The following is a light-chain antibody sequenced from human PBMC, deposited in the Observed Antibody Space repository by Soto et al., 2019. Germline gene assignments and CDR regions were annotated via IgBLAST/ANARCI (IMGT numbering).Light chain of an antibody. Sequence: EIVLTQSPATLSLSPGEGASLSCRGSQNISTYLAWYQQRPGQVPRLLIYGVSKRAPAIPPRFSGSGSGTDFTLSVSGLETEDFATYYCQQRTNSPPWTFGQGTRVELK. J-gene: IGKJ1*01. V-gene: IGKV3-11*01. CDR1: QNISTY. CDR3: QQRTNSPPWT. CDR2: GVS.